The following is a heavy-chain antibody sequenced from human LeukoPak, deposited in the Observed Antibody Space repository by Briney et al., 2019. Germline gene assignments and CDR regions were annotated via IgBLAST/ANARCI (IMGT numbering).Heavy chain of an antibody. CDR3: AKVYSGYDY. J-gene: IGHJ4*02. CDR2: ISGSGGST. CDR1: GFTFSSYA. D-gene: IGHD5-12*01. Sequence: GGSLRLSGAASGFTFSSYAMGWVRQAPGKGLGWVSAISGSGGSTYYADSVKGRFTISRDNSKNTLYLQMNSLRAEDTAVYYCAKVYSGYDYWGQGTLVTVSS. V-gene: IGHV3-23*01.